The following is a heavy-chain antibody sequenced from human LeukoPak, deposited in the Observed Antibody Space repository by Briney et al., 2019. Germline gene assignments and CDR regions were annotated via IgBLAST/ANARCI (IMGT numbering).Heavy chain of an antibody. CDR2: ISGIGTTT. J-gene: IGHJ4*02. CDR3: AKRGYSDSRPQYYFEY. Sequence: GGSLRLSCAASGFTFTSYAMSWVRQAPGKGREWISIISGIGTTTYYADSVKGRFTISRDNSKNTLYLQMNSLRAEDTAVYYCAKRGYSDSRPQYYFEYWGQGTLVTVSS. CDR1: GFTFTSYA. V-gene: IGHV3-23*01. D-gene: IGHD3-22*01.